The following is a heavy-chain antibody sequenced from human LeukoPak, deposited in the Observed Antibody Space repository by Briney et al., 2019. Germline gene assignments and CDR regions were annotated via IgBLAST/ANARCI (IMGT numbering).Heavy chain of an antibody. CDR3: ARAAMVRGVIIEDFDY. CDR1: GFTFSGYS. CDR2: ISSSSSYI. J-gene: IGHJ4*02. Sequence: TGGSLRLSCAASGFTFSGYSMNWVRQAPGKGRGWVSSISSSSSYIYYADSVKRRFTISRDNAKNSLYLQMNSLRAEDTAVYDCARAAMVRGVIIEDFDYWGQGTLVTVSS. V-gene: IGHV3-21*01. D-gene: IGHD3-10*01.